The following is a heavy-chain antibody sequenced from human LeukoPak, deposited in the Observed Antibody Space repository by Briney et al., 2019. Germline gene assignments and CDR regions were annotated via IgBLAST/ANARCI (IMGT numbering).Heavy chain of an antibody. Sequence: GESLNLPCQGFGYRFTSYWIGWVRQMPGKGLEWMGLIYPRDSETSYSPSFQGRVTISADQAISTACLQWSSPKDSDTAMYYCARPLETPDYGVYYFDYWGQGTLVTVSS. D-gene: IGHD4-17*01. CDR1: GYRFTSYW. CDR2: IYPRDSET. V-gene: IGHV5-51*01. J-gene: IGHJ4*02. CDR3: ARPLETPDYGVYYFDY.